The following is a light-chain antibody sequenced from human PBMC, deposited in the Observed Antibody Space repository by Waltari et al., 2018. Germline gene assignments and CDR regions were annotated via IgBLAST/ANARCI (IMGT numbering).Light chain of an antibody. J-gene: IGLJ3*02. V-gene: IGLV1-44*01. Sequence: QSVLTQPPSASGTPGQRVIISCSGSTSNIGSNTVNWYQQLPETAPKLLIYSNNQRPSGVPDRFSGSKSGTSASLAISGLQSEDESDYYCAAWDDSLNAWVFGGGTKLTVL. CDR3: AAWDDSLNAWV. CDR1: TSNIGSNT. CDR2: SNN.